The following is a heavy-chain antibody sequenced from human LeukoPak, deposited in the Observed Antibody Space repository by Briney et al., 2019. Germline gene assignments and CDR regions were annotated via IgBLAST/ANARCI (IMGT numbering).Heavy chain of an antibody. CDR2: ISSGGCTT. D-gene: IGHD2-8*01. J-gene: IGHJ3*01. Sequence: GGSLPLSCLASGFSFSSHAMSWVRPAPGKGLQWVSTISSGGCTTYYGDSVKGRFTISRDNSKNTLYLQMNSLRVDDTAIYYCANRGTKWLPPPTDAFDVWGQGTMVTVSS. CDR1: GFSFSSHA. V-gene: IGHV3-23*01. CDR3: ANRGTKWLPPPTDAFDV.